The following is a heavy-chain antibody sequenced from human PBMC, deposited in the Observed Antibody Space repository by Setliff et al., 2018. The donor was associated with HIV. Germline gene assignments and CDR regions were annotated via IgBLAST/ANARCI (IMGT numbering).Heavy chain of an antibody. V-gene: IGHV3-7*01. CDR3: ARDPGSGWYVNRYLDY. J-gene: IGHJ4*02. CDR1: RFTFSNYW. D-gene: IGHD6-19*01. CDR2: IKQDGSEK. Sequence: GGSLRLSCAASRFTFSNYWMSWVRQAPGKGLEWVANIKQDGSEKYYVDPVTGRFTISRDNAKNSLYLQMNSLRAEDTAVYYCARDPGSGWYVNRYLDYWGQGTLVTVSS.